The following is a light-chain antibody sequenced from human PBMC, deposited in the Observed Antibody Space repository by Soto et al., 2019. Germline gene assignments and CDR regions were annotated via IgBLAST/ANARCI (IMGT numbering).Light chain of an antibody. CDR1: QSVSSNN. J-gene: IGKJ3*01. V-gene: IGKV3-20*01. CDR2: GAS. CDR3: QQYGRSPFT. Sequence: EIVVTQSPGTLSLSPGERATLSCRASQSVSSNNLAWYQQRPGQAPRVVIYGASTRATGIPERFSGSGSETDFTLTISRLEPEDFAVYYCQQYGRSPFTIGPGTKVDLK.